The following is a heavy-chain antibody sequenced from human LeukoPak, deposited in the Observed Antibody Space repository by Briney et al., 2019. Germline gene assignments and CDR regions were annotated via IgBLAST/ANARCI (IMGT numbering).Heavy chain of an antibody. J-gene: IGHJ1*01. CDR2: IGQDGSGT. Sequence: GGSLRLSCASSGFIFGSHRMSWVRQAPGKGLEWVANIGQDGSGTFYADSLKGRFTISRDNAKNLLYLQMNSLRVEDTAVYYCVRGNEAYWGQGTLVTVSS. CDR3: VRGNEAY. V-gene: IGHV3-7*01. CDR1: GFIFGSHR.